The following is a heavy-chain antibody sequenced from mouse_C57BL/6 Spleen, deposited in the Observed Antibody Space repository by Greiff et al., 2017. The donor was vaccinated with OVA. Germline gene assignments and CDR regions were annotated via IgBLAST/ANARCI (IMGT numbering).Heavy chain of an antibody. Sequence: VQLQESGAELVRPGASVTLSCKASGYTFTDYEMHWVKQTPVHGLEWIGAIDPETGGTAYNQKFKGKAILTADKSSRTAYMELRSLTSEDSAVYYCTREEYMDYWGQGTSVTVSS. D-gene: IGHD5-1*01. CDR1: GYTFTDYE. J-gene: IGHJ4*01. CDR3: TREEYMDY. V-gene: IGHV1-15*01. CDR2: IDPETGGT.